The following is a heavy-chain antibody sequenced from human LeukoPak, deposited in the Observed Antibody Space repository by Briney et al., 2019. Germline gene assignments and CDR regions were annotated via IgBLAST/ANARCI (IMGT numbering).Heavy chain of an antibody. D-gene: IGHD6-19*01. CDR3: AQNKCSGWQYYFDY. V-gene: IGHV3-23*01. CDR2: ISGSSDIT. CDR1: GLTFSYYA. Sequence: GGSLRLSCAASGLTFSYYAMSCVRRAPGKGLEWVSGISGSSDITYYADSVKGRFTISRDNSKNTLYLQMNSLRAEDTAVYYCAQNKCSGWQYYFDYWGQGTLVTVSS. J-gene: IGHJ4*02.